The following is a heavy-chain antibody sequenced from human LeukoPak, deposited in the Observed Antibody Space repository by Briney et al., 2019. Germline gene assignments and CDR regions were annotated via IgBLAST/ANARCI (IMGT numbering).Heavy chain of an antibody. CDR1: GFTFDDYG. J-gene: IGHJ4*02. V-gene: IGHV3-20*04. CDR3: ARERRGYSSSWTHFDY. D-gene: IGHD6-13*01. Sequence: GGSLRLSCAASGFTFDDYGMSWVRQAPGKGLEWVSGINWNGGSTGYADSVKGRFTISRDNAKNTLYLQMNSLRAEDTAVYYCARERRGYSSSWTHFDYWGQGTLVTVSS. CDR2: INWNGGST.